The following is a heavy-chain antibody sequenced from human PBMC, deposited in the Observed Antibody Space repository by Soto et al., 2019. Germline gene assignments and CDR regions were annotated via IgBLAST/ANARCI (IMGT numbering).Heavy chain of an antibody. CDR2: IYPGDSDT. CDR3: ARHFSTGRRGSDYYYGMDV. J-gene: IGHJ6*02. CDR1: GYSFTSYW. V-gene: IGHV5-51*01. D-gene: IGHD3-9*01. Sequence: GESLKISCKGSGYSFTSYWIGWVRQMPGEGLEWMGIIYPGDSDTRYSPSFQGQVTISADKSISTAYLQWSSLKASDTAMYYCARHFSTGRRGSDYYYGMDVWGQGTTVTVSS.